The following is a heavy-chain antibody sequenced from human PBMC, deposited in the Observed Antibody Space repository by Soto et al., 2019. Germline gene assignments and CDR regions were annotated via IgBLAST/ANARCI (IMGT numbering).Heavy chain of an antibody. CDR1: GYTFTKYG. CDR3: AREMAGLGGEYDY. CDR2: ISGSSGNA. V-gene: IGHV1-18*01. D-gene: IGHD3-16*01. Sequence: QVQLVQSGAEVKNPGASVKVSCKTSGYTFTKYGVGWVRQAPGQGLEWMGWISGSSGNANYAEKVQGRITLTTDPSTSTAYIELRSLRSEDTAVYYCAREMAGLGGEYDYWGQGTLVTVSS. J-gene: IGHJ4*02.